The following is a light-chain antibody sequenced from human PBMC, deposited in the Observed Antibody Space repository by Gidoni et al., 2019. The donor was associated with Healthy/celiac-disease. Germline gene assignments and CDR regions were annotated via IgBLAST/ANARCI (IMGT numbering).Light chain of an antibody. Sequence: DIQMTQSPSTLSASVGDRVTITCRTSQSISSWLAWYQQKPGKAPKLLIYDASSLESGVPSRFSGSGSGTEFTLTISSLQPDDFATYYCQQYNSYSLTFGGGTKVEIK. V-gene: IGKV1-5*01. CDR2: DAS. CDR3: QQYNSYSLT. CDR1: QSISSW. J-gene: IGKJ4*01.